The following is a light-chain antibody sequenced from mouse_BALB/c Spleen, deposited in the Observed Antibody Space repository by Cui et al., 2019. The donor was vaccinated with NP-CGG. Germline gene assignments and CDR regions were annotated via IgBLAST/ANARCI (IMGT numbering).Light chain of an antibody. J-gene: IGLJ1*01. Sequence: QAFVTLESPLTTSPGETVTLTCRSSTGAVTTSNYANWVQEKPDHLFTGLIGGTNNRAPGVPARFSGSLIGDKAALTITGAQTEDEAIYFCALWYSNHWVFGGGTKLTVL. V-gene: IGLV1*01. CDR3: ALWYSNHWV. CDR2: GTN. CDR1: TGAVTTSNY.